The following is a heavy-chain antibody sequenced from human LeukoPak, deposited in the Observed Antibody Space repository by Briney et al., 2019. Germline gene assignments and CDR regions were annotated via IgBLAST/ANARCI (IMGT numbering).Heavy chain of an antibody. Sequence: GASVKVSCKASGGTFSSYAISWVRQAPGQGLEWMGRIIPILGIANYAQKFQGRVTITADKSTSTAYMELSSLRSEDTAVYYCARDTGVAAPYYYYYYGMDVWGQGTTVTVSS. D-gene: IGHD3-3*01. CDR1: GGTFSSYA. CDR3: ARDTGVAAPYYYYYYGMDV. J-gene: IGHJ6*02. V-gene: IGHV1-69*04. CDR2: IIPILGIA.